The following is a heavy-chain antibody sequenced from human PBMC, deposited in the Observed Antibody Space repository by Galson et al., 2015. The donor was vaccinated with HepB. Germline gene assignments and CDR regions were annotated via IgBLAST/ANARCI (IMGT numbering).Heavy chain of an antibody. CDR2: IIPISGTT. J-gene: IGHJ4*02. Sequence: SVKVSCKASGYTFSTYSITWVRQAPGQGLEWMGGIIPISGTTNYAQNFQGRVTMTRETSTSTAYMELRSLRSDDTAVYYCARGGMATIGGPTFDSWGQGTLVTVSS. CDR3: ARGGMATIGGPTFDS. CDR1: GYTFSTYS. D-gene: IGHD5-24*01. V-gene: IGHV1-18*01.